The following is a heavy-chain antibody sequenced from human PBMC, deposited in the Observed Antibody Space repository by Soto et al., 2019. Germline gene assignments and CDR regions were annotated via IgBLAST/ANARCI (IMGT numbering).Heavy chain of an antibody. CDR1: GGSISSSSYY. D-gene: IGHD3-22*01. Sequence: QLQLQESGPGLVKPSETLSLSCTISGGSISSSSYYWGWICQPPGKGLEWIGCIYYSGSTYFNPSLKSRVTISVDTSMNQFSLKLSSVTAADTAVYYCASQYYYDSSGLPHFDYWGQGTLVTVSS. CDR3: ASQYYYDSSGLPHFDY. V-gene: IGHV4-39*01. J-gene: IGHJ4*02. CDR2: IYYSGST.